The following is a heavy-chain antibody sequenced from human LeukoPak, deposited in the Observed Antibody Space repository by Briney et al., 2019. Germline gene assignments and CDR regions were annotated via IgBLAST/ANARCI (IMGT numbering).Heavy chain of an antibody. CDR3: ARGYCSGGSCYPLFDY. D-gene: IGHD2-15*01. CDR2: IKGDGSTT. CDR1: GFTFSNYW. V-gene: IGHV3-74*01. J-gene: IGHJ4*02. Sequence: GGSLRLSCAASGFTFSNYWMHWIRQVPGKGLVWVSHIKGDGSTTNYADSVKGRFTISRDNAKDTLYLQMNSLRAEDTAVYYCARGYCSGGSCYPLFDYWGQGTLVTVSS.